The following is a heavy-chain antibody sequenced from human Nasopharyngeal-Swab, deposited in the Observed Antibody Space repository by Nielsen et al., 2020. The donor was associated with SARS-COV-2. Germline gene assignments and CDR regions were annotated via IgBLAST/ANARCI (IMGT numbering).Heavy chain of an antibody. CDR1: GGSISSYY. J-gene: IGHJ4*02. Sequence: SETLSLTCTVSGGSISSYYWSWIRQPPGKGLEWIGYIYYSGSTNYNPSLKSRVTISVDTSKNQFSLKLSSVTAADTAVYYCARGERRAARPPGGYFDYWGQGTPVTVSS. V-gene: IGHV4-59*01. CDR3: ARGERRAARPPGGYFDY. D-gene: IGHD6-6*01. CDR2: IYYSGST.